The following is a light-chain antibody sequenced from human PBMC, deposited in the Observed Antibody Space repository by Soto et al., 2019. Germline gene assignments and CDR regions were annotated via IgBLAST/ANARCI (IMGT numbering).Light chain of an antibody. Sequence: EIVLTQSPGTLSLSPGERATLSCRASQSVSNIYLAWYQQKPGQAPRLLIYGASSRATGIPDRFSGSGSGTDFTFTISRLEPEDFAVYYCQQRDTFGQGTKLEIK. CDR2: GAS. J-gene: IGKJ2*01. CDR1: QSVSNIY. CDR3: QQRDT. V-gene: IGKV3-20*01.